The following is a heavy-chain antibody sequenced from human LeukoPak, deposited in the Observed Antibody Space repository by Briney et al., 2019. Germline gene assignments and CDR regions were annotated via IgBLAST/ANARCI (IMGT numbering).Heavy chain of an antibody. Sequence: ASVKVCCKASGYSFTSYGISWVRQAPGQGLEWMGWISTYNANTNYALKLQGRVTLTTDTSTSTAYMELKSLRSDDTAVYYCAREECSIGVCYPSGYWGQGTLVTVSS. J-gene: IGHJ4*02. D-gene: IGHD2-8*01. CDR2: ISTYNANT. CDR3: AREECSIGVCYPSGY. V-gene: IGHV1-18*01. CDR1: GYSFTSYG.